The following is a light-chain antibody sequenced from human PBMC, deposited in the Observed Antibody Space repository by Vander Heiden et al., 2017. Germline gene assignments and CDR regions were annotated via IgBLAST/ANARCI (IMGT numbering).Light chain of an antibody. CDR2: WAS. Sequence: DIVMTQSPDPLAVSLGERATINGKSSQSVLYNSKNKNYLAWYQQKPGQPPKLLIYWASTREAGVPDRFSGSGSGTDFTLTISSLQAEDVAVYYCQQYYSTPLTFGGGTKVEIK. CDR3: QQYYSTPLT. J-gene: IGKJ4*01. CDR1: QSVLYNSKNKNY. V-gene: IGKV4-1*01.